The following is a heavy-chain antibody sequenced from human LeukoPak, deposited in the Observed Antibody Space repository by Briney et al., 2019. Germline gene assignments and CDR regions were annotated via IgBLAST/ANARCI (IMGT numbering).Heavy chain of an antibody. D-gene: IGHD2-21*02. CDR3: ARDGVVTAIRFDY. Sequence: PGGSLRLSCAASGFTFSSYSMNWARQAPGKGLEWVSSISSSSSYIYYADSVKGRFTISRDNAKNSLYLQMNSLRAEDTAVYYCARDGVVTAIRFDYWGQGTLVTVSS. V-gene: IGHV3-21*01. CDR1: GFTFSSYS. J-gene: IGHJ4*02. CDR2: ISSSSSYI.